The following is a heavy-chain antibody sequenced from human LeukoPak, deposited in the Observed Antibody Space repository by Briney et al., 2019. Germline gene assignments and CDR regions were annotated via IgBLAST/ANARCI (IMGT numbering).Heavy chain of an antibody. V-gene: IGHV4-34*01. Sequence: PSGTLSLTCAVYLGAFSGYYSSCIRQPPRKGLEWIGEINHSGSTNYNPSLKSRLTISVDTSKTQFSLQLSSVTAADTAVYYCARGGYFDYWGQGTLVTVSS. CDR2: INHSGST. D-gene: IGHD2-15*01. J-gene: IGHJ4*02. CDR1: LGAFSGYY. CDR3: ARGGYFDY.